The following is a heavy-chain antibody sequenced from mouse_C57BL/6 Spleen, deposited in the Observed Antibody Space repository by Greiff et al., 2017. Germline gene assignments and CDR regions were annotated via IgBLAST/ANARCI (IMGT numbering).Heavy chain of an antibody. CDR3: ARSWPRFAY. CDR2: INPNNGGT. J-gene: IGHJ3*01. V-gene: IGHV1-18*01. Sequence: EVQLQQSGPELVKPGASVKIPCKASGYTFTDYHMDWVKQSHGKSLEWIGDINPNNGGTIYNQKFKGKATLTVDKSSSTAYMELRSLTSEDTAVYYCARSWPRFAYWGQGTLVTVSA. CDR1: GYTFTDYH.